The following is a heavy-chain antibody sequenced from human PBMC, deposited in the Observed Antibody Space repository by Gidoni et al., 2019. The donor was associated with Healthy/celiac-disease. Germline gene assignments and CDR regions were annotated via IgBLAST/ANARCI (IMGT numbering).Heavy chain of an antibody. CDR2: INHSGST. Sequence: QVQLQQWGAGLLKPSETLSLTCAVYGGSFSGYYWSWIRQPPGKGLEWIGEINHSGSTNYNPSLKSRVTISVDTSKNQFSLKLSSVTAADTAVYYCASWGYIKLPDDPGIAAAGTNFNWFDPWGQGTLVTVSS. V-gene: IGHV4-34*01. CDR3: ASWGYIKLPDDPGIAAAGTNFNWFDP. CDR1: GGSFSGYY. J-gene: IGHJ5*02. D-gene: IGHD6-13*01.